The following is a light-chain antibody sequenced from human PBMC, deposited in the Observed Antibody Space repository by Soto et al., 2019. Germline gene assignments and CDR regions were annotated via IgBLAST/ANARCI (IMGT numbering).Light chain of an antibody. J-gene: IGKJ4*01. CDR3: QQYHTWPIT. V-gene: IGKV3-15*01. CDR1: ESVSIN. CDR2: GAS. Sequence: EIVMTRSPATLSVSPGERATLSCRASESVSINLAWYQQKPGQAPTLLIYGASTRATGIPARFSGSGSGTEFTLTISSLQSEDCAIYYCQQYHTWPITFGGGTKVDIK.